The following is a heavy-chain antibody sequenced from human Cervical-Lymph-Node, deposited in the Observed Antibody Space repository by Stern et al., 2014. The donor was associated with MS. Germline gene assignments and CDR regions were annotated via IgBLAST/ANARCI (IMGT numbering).Heavy chain of an antibody. CDR3: AREVAGHRLGMMDV. J-gene: IGHJ6*02. D-gene: IGHD6-19*01. CDR1: GYTFTNYY. CDR2: INPSGGST. V-gene: IGHV1-46*01. Sequence: QVQLMQSGAEVKKPGASVKVSCKASGYTFTNYYTPWVRQAPGQGLEWRGRINPSGGSTSYAQKFQGRVTMTRDTSTSTVYMELSSLRSEDTAVYYCAREVAGHRLGMMDVRGQGTTVTVSS.